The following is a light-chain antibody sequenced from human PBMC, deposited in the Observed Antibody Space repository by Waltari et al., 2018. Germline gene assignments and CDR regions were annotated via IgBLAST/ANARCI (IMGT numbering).Light chain of an antibody. V-gene: IGKV2-28*01. CDR3: MHSVTWPWT. Sequence: DIVMTQSPLSLPVTPGEPASISCRSSQSLLYSNGYNYLDWYLQKPGQSPQLLIYLGSNRASGVPDRFSGSGSGTDFTLKISRVEAEDVGVYYCMHSVTWPWTFGQGTKVEIK. CDR1: QSLLYSNGYNY. CDR2: LGS. J-gene: IGKJ1*01.